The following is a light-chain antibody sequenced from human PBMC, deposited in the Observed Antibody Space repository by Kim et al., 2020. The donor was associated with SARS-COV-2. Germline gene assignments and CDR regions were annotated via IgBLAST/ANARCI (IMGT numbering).Light chain of an antibody. CDR1: SSDIGGYND. CDR2: EVS. V-gene: IGLV2-8*01. Sequence: QSVTMSCTGTSSDIGGYNDVSWYQQRPGKVPKLMIYEVSKRPSGVPDRFSGSKSDNTASLTVSGLQAEDEADYYCSSYAGSNNFVVFGGGTQLTVL. CDR3: SSYAGSNNFVV. J-gene: IGLJ2*01.